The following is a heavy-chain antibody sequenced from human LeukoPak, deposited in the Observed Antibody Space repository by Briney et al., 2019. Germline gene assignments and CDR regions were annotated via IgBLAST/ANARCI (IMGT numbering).Heavy chain of an antibody. CDR2: INPNSGGT. J-gene: IGHJ3*02. V-gene: IGHV1-2*02. D-gene: IGHD1-26*01. CDR3: ARDEFGATTAFDI. Sequence: WASAKVSCKASGYTFTGYYMHWVRQAPGQGLEWMGWINPNSGGTNYAQKFQGRVTMTRDTSISTAYMELSKLRSDDTAVYYCARDEFGATTAFDIWGQGTMVTVSS. CDR1: GYTFTGYY.